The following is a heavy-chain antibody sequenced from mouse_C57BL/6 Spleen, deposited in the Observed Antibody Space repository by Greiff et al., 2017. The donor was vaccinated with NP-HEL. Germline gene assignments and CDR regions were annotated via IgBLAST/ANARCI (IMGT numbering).Heavy chain of an antibody. CDR2: IYPGSGNT. CDR1: GYTFTDYY. CDR3: ARGTGTLDY. Sequence: QVHVKQSGAELVRPGASVKLSCKASGYTFTDYYINWVKQRPGQGLEWIARIYPGSGNTYYNEKFKGKATLTAEKSSSTAYMQLSSLTSEDSAVYFCARGTGTLDYWGQGTTLTVSS. D-gene: IGHD4-1*01. V-gene: IGHV1-76*01. J-gene: IGHJ2*01.